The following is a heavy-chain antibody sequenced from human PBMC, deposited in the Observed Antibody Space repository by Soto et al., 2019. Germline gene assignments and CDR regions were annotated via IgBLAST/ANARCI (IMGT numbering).Heavy chain of an antibody. Sequence: PGGSLRLSCAASGFTFTDYYMSWIRQAPGKGLEWVSYISSSGSTIYYADSVKGRFTISRDNAKNTLYLQMNSLRAEDTAVYYCARDGVVPAAIGRVLVVAATTDAFDIWGQGTMVTVSS. CDR2: ISSSGSTI. CDR3: ARDGVVPAAIGRVLVVAATTDAFDI. CDR1: GFTFTDYY. D-gene: IGHD2-2*01. V-gene: IGHV3-11*04. J-gene: IGHJ3*02.